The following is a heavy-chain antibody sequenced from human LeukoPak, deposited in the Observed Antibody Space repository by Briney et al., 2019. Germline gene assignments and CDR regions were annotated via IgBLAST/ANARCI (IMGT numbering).Heavy chain of an antibody. J-gene: IGHJ6*02. CDR1: GYTFTSYG. CDR3: ARRPGWLVRRSYGMDV. CDR2: ISAYNGNT. Sequence: ASVKVSCKASGYTFTSYGISWVRQAPGQGREWMGWISAYNGNTNYAQKLQGRVTMTTDTSTSTAYMELRSLRSDDTAVYYCARRPGWLVRRSYGMDVWGQGTTVTVSS. D-gene: IGHD6-19*01. V-gene: IGHV1-18*01.